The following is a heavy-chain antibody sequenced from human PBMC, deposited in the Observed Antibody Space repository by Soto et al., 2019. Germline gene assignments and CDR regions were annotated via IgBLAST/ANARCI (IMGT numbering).Heavy chain of an antibody. V-gene: IGHV4-39*01. CDR2: IYYSGST. D-gene: IGHD1-1*01. CDR3: ARHGPLSNNWNQLDY. J-gene: IGHJ4*02. CDR1: GGSISSSSYY. Sequence: QLQLQESGPGLVKPSETLSLTCTVSGGSISSSSYYWGWIRQPPGKGLEWIGNIYYSGSTYYNPSLKSRVTISVDTSKNHFSLKLSSVTAADTAVYYCARHGPLSNNWNQLDYWGQGTLVIVSS.